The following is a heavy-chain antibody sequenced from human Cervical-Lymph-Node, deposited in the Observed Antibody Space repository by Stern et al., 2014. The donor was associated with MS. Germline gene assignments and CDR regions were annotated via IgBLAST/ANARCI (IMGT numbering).Heavy chain of an antibody. J-gene: IGHJ4*02. V-gene: IGHV4-31*03. D-gene: IGHD5-12*01. CDR1: GGSIGSGGYY. Sequence: QVQLQESGPGLVKPSQTLSLTCTVSGGSIGSGGYYWSWVRQEPGKGLEWIGNIYSSGSTYYPPSLKSRVTISIDMSENQFSLNLTSVTAADTAVYFCARVPLVTTTFDSWGQGTLVTVSS. CDR3: ARVPLVTTTFDS. CDR2: IYSSGST.